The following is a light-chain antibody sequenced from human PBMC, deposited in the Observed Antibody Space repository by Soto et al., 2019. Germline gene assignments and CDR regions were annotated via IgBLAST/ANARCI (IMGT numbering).Light chain of an antibody. V-gene: IGLV2-14*01. CDR2: EVS. Sequence: QSALTQPASVSGSPGQSITISCTGTSSDVGDYNSVSWYQQHPGKAPKVMIYEVSHRPAGVSNRFSGSKSGNTASLTISGLQAEDEADYYCTSYTRSSTHYVFGTGTKGTVL. CDR1: SSDVGDYNS. J-gene: IGLJ1*01. CDR3: TSYTRSSTHYV.